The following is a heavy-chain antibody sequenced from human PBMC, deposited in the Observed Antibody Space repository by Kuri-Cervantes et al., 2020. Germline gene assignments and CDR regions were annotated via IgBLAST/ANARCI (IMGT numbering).Heavy chain of an antibody. V-gene: IGHV1-46*01. CDR3: ARDQYRAAMVRGVYPSSFDY. Sequence: ASVKVSCKASGCTLTSYYMHWVRQAPGQGLEWMGIINPSGGSTSYAQKFQGRVTMTRDTSTSTVYMELSSLRSEDTAVYYCARDQYRAAMVRGVYPSSFDYWGQGTLVTVSS. CDR2: INPSGGST. D-gene: IGHD3-10*01. CDR1: GCTLTSYY. J-gene: IGHJ4*02.